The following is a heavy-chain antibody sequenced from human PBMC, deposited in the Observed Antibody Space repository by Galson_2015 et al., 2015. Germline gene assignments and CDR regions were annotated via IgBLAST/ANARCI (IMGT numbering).Heavy chain of an antibody. CDR3: AVPFADCSGCSCYGMDV. CDR2: IYSGGST. D-gene: IGHD2-15*01. J-gene: IGHJ6*02. V-gene: IGHV3-53*01. Sequence: SLRLSCAASGFTVSSNYMSWVRQAPGKGLAWVSVIYSGGSTYYADSVKGRFTISRDNSKNTLYLQMNSLRAQDTAVYYCAVPFADCSGCSCYGMDVRGQRTTVPVSS. CDR1: GFTVSSNY.